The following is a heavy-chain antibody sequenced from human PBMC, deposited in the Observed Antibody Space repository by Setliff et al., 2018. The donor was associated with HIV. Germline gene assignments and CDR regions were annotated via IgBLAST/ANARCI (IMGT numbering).Heavy chain of an antibody. V-gene: IGHV1-69*06. J-gene: IGHJ6*03. CDR1: GGTFSDSA. CDR3: AKEVATTYYYRYMDV. Sequence: ASVKVSCKASGGTFSDSAINWVRQAPGQGLEWMGRIIPVFGTANYAPKFPDRVTITADKSTSTAYLELSSLRSDDTAVYYCAKEVATTYYYRYMDV. CDR2: IIPVFGTA. D-gene: IGHD5-12*01.